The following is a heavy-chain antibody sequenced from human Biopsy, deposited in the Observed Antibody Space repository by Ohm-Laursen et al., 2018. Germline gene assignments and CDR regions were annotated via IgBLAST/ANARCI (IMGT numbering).Heavy chain of an antibody. CDR2: FAPENGKT. V-gene: IGHV1-24*01. J-gene: IGHJ4*02. D-gene: IGHD1/OR15-1a*01. Sequence: ASVKVSCKVSGYTLTELSMHWVRQAPGKGLEWMGGFAPENGKTVYAQNFQARVSMTEGTSTDTAYMELRSLRSEDTAVYYCAADINVWNINYWGQGTQVTVSS. CDR1: GYTLTELS. CDR3: AADINVWNINY.